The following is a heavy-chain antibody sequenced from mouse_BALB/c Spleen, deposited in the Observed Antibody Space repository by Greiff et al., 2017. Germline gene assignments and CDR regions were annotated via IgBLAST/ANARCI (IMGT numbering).Heavy chain of an antibody. CDR1: GFTFSSYA. Sequence: EVKLVESGGGLVKPGGSLKLSCAASGFTFSSYAMSWVRQTPEKRLEWVASISSGGSTYYPDSVKGRFTISRDNARNILYLQMSSLRSEDTAMYYCARRDYYGSSFYAMDYWGQGTSVTGAS. D-gene: IGHD1-1*01. CDR3: ARRDYYGSSFYAMDY. CDR2: ISSGGST. J-gene: IGHJ4*01. V-gene: IGHV5-6-5*01.